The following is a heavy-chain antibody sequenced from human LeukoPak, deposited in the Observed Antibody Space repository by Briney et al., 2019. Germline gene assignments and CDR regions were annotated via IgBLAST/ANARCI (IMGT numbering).Heavy chain of an antibody. D-gene: IGHD4-17*01. J-gene: IGHJ4*02. CDR2: ITSGSTYI. V-gene: IGHV3-21*04. Sequence: GGSLRLSCAASGFIFSSYTMNWVRQAPGKGQEWVSSITSGSTYIYYADSVKGRFTISRDNSKNTLYLQMNSLRAEDTAVYYCAKEGGTVTTPYVDYWGQGTLVTVSS. CDR3: AKEGGTVTTPYVDY. CDR1: GFIFSSYT.